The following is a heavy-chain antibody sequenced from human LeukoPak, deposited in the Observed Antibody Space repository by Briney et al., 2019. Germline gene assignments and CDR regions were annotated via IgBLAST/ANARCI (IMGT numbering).Heavy chain of an antibody. J-gene: IGHJ4*02. D-gene: IGHD3-16*01. Sequence: ASVKVSCKASGYISTGYYMHWVRQAPGQGLEWMGWINPNSGDTNYAQKFQGRVTMTRDTSISTAYMELSRLRSDDTAVYYCARVRYRLAETYIDYWGQGTLVTVSS. V-gene: IGHV1-2*02. CDR2: INPNSGDT. CDR1: GYISTGYY. CDR3: ARVRYRLAETYIDY.